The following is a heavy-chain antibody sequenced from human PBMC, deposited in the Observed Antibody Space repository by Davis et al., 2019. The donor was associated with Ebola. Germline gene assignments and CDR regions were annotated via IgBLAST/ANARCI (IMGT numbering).Heavy chain of an antibody. CDR2: ISSTSRTM. D-gene: IGHD5-12*01. CDR3: AREGYTGYVRISGSYYADY. V-gene: IGHV3-48*02. Sequence: GGSLRLSCAFSGFSASLYSMNWVRQAPGKGLEWVSYISSTSRTMYYADSVKGRFTISRDNAKNSVYLQLNSLTDEDTAGYYCAREGYTGYVRISGSYYADYWGQGTLVTVSS. CDR1: GFSASLYS. J-gene: IGHJ4*02.